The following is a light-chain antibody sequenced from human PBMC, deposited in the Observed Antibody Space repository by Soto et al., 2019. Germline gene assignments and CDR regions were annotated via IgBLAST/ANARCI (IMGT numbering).Light chain of an antibody. V-gene: IGLV1-51*01. CDR2: DNI. CDR1: SSNIGSNY. CDR3: GTWDGSRNWV. J-gene: IGLJ3*02. Sequence: QSVLTQSPSVSAAPGQMVTISCSGSSSNIGSNYVSWYQQFPDTAPKLLIYDNIKRPSGIPDRFSGSKSGTSATLVITGLQTGDEADYYCGTWDGSRNWVFGGGTKLTVL.